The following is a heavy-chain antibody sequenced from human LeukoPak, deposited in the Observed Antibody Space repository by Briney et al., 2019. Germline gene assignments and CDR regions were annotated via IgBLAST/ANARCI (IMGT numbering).Heavy chain of an antibody. CDR1: GGSFSGFY. CDR2: INHSGSP. CDR3: ARCSSLRYFDWLLQAPDC. D-gene: IGHD3-9*01. V-gene: IGHV4-34*01. J-gene: IGHJ4*01. Sequence: PSETLSLTCAVYGGSFSGFYWGWIRQPPGKGLEWIGEINHSGSPNYNPSLKSRVTIPVDTSKNQFSLKLSSVTAADRAVYYCARCSSLRYFDWLLQAPDCCGHGTLVTVSS.